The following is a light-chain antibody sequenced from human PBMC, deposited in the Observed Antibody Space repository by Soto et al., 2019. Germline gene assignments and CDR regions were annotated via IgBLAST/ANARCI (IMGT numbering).Light chain of an antibody. V-gene: IGLV2-8*01. CDR2: EVS. Sequence: QSALTQPPSASGSPGQSVTISCTGTSSDVAGYNYVSWYQQHPGKAPKLMIYEVSKRPSGVPDRISGSKSGSTASLTVSGIQAEDEADYYCCSYAGNNNLVFGGGTKLTVL. J-gene: IGLJ2*01. CDR1: SSDVAGYNY. CDR3: CSYAGNNNLV.